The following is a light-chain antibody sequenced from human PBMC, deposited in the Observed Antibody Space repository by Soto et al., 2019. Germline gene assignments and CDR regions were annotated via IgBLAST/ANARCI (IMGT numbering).Light chain of an antibody. J-gene: IGLJ3*02. CDR2: DNN. CDR3: GTWDSSLSAWV. Sequence: QSVLTQPPSVPAAPGQKVTIYCSGSSSNIGNNYVSWYQQLPGTAPKLLIYDNNKRPSGIPDRFSGSKSGASATLGITGLQTGDEADYYCGTWDSSLSAWVFGGGTQLTV. V-gene: IGLV1-51*01. CDR1: SSNIGNNY.